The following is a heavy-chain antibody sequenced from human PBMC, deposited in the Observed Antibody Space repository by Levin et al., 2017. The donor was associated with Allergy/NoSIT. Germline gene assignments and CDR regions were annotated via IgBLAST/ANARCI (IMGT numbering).Heavy chain of an antibody. J-gene: IGHJ4*02. CDR3: ARGLFDF. CDR1: GFTFEIYG. D-gene: IGHD5-12*01. Sequence: GGSLRLSCSVSGFTFEIYGMNWVRQAPGKRLELVSHISASGSPTYYADPVRGRFTISRDNAKQSLYLQMTSLRVEDTAVYYCARGLFDFWGQGALVTVSS. V-gene: IGHV3-48*04. CDR2: ISASGSPT.